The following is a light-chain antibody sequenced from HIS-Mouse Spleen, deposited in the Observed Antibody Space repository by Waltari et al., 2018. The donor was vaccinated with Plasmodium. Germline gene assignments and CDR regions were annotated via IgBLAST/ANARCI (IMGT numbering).Light chain of an antibody. CDR1: RSNTSRNT. Sequence: QSVLTQPPTASGTPGQRVTITCSGRRSNTSRNTLHWYHQLPGTAPKLLIYSNNQRPSGVPDRFSGSKSGTAASLAISGLQSEDEADYYCAAWDDSLNGPVFGGGTKLTVL. J-gene: IGLJ2*01. CDR2: SNN. V-gene: IGLV1-44*01. CDR3: AAWDDSLNGPV.